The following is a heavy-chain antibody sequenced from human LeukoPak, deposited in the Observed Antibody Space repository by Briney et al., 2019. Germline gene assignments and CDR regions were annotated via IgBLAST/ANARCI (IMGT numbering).Heavy chain of an antibody. Sequence: ASVKVSCKASGYTFTSYGISWVRQAPGQGLEWMGWISAYNGNTNYAQKLQGRVTMTTDTSTSTAYMELRSLRSDDTAVYYCARGRSDRGVIITSPYDAFDIWGQGTMVTVSS. CDR3: ARGRSDRGVIITSPYDAFDI. V-gene: IGHV1-18*01. D-gene: IGHD3-10*01. J-gene: IGHJ3*02. CDR2: ISAYNGNT. CDR1: GYTFTSYG.